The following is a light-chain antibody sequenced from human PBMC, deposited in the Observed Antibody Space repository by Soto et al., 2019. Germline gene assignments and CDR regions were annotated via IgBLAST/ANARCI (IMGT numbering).Light chain of an antibody. CDR1: QGVSSN. CDR2: AAS. Sequence: EIVMTQSPATLSVSPGERVTLSCRASQGVSSNLAWYQHMAGQAPRLLIYAASTRATGIPARFSGSGSGTEFTVTISSLQSEDFAVYYCQQYQNWPPLYAFGQGTKLEIK. CDR3: QQYQNWPPLYA. J-gene: IGKJ2*01. V-gene: IGKV3-15*01.